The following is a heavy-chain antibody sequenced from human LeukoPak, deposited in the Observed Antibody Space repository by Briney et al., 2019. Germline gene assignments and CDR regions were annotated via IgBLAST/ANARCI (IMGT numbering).Heavy chain of an antibody. CDR3: AKEARGSGSYYIYYYYMDV. Sequence: GGSLRLSCAASGFTFSNYAMSWVRQAPGKGLEWVSAISGSGGSTYYADSVKGRFTISRDNSKNTLYLQMNSLRAEDTAVYYCAKEARGSGSYYIYYYYMDVWGKGTTVTVSS. CDR1: GFTFSNYA. J-gene: IGHJ6*03. CDR2: ISGSGGST. D-gene: IGHD3-10*01. V-gene: IGHV3-23*01.